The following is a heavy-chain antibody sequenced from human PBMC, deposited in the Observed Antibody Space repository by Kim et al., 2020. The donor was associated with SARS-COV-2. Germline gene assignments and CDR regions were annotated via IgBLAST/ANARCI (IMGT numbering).Heavy chain of an antibody. CDR1: GFTFSTYV. D-gene: IGHD4-17*01. V-gene: IGHV3-23*01. CDR3: VKDRDDYGDYAFDY. J-gene: IGHJ4*02. CDR2: IRHSADDT. Sequence: GGSLRLSCAASGFTFSTYVMSWVRQAPGKGLEWVSGIRHSADDTYYADSVKGRFTISRDNSKNTLYLHMNSLRAEDTAVYYCVKDRDDYGDYAFDYWGQGTLVTVSS.